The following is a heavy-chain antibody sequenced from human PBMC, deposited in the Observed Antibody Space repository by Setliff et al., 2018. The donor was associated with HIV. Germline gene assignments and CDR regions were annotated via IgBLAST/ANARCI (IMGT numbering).Heavy chain of an antibody. CDR1: GGSVSSSGYY. CDR2: VYYTGST. Sequence: SETLSLTCTLSGGSVSSSGYYWGWLRQPPGQGPEWVGSVYYTGSTYYSLSLNSRVTISVDTSKNQFSLKLSSVTAADTAVYYCARGGYIAALFYYFDYWGQGLLVTVSS. J-gene: IGHJ4*02. D-gene: IGHD6-13*01. V-gene: IGHV4-39*07. CDR3: ARGGYIAALFYYFDY.